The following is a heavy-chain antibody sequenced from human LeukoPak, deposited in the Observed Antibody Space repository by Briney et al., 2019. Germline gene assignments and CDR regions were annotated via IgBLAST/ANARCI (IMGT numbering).Heavy chain of an antibody. CDR1: GGSISSYY. CDR2: IYYSGST. Sequence: SETLSLTCTVSGGSISSYYWSWIRQPPGKGLEWIGYIYYSGSTNYNPSLKSRVTISVDTSKNQFSLKLSSVTAADTAVYYCARGPIAAAGYNWFDPWGQGTLVTVSS. V-gene: IGHV4-59*01. J-gene: IGHJ5*02. CDR3: ARGPIAAAGYNWFDP. D-gene: IGHD6-13*01.